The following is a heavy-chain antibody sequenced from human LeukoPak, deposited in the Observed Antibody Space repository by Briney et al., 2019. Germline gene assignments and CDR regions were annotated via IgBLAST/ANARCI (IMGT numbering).Heavy chain of an antibody. V-gene: IGHV3-21*06. CDR2: VSNSGDYI. J-gene: IGHJ4*02. CDR1: GFTFSAYN. D-gene: IGHD2-8*01. Sequence: GGSLRLSCAASGFTFSAYNMNWVRRTPGKWLEWVSSVSNSGDYIHYADSVKGRFTISRDNSKNSLYLQMNSLRAEDTAVYYCARALIGYYFDYWGQGTLVTVSS. CDR3: ARALIGYYFDY.